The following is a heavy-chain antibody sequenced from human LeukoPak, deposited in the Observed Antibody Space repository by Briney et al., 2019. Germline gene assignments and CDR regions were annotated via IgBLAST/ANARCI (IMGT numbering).Heavy chain of an antibody. V-gene: IGHV3-74*01. Sequence: QPGGSLRLSCVASGFTLSGHWMHWVRQAPGKGLVWVSRINSDESTTVYADSVKGRFTISRDNAKNTLYLQMNSLTAEDTAVYYCARSAWFDPWGQGTLVTVSS. CDR2: INSDESTT. CDR3: ARSAWFDP. J-gene: IGHJ5*02. CDR1: GFTLSGHW.